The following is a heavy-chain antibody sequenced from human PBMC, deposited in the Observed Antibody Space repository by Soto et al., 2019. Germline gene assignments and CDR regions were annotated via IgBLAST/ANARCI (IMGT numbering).Heavy chain of an antibody. CDR1: GYTCTSYG. V-gene: IGHV1-18*04. D-gene: IGHD3-22*01. Sequence: QVQLVQSGAEVKKPGASVKVSCKASGYTCTSYGISWVRQAPGQGLEWMGWISAYNGNTNYAQKLQGRVTMTTDTSTSTAYTELRSLSSDDTAVYYCVWTYDSNVRAFDTWGQGTMVTVSS. J-gene: IGHJ3*02. CDR3: VWTYDSNVRAFDT. CDR2: ISAYNGNT.